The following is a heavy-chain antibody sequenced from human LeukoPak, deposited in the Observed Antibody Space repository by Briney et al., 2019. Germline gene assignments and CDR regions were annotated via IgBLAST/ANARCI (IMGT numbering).Heavy chain of an antibody. CDR3: AKDLHGDY. CDR1: GFALKSYS. CDR2: ISSTSAYI. Sequence: PGGSLRLSCADSGFALKSYSLSWVRQAPGKGLEWVSSISSTSAYIYYADSVKGRFTISRDNVDNVVYLQMNSLRAEDTAVYYCAKDLHGDYWGQGTLVTVSS. J-gene: IGHJ4*02. V-gene: IGHV3-21*04.